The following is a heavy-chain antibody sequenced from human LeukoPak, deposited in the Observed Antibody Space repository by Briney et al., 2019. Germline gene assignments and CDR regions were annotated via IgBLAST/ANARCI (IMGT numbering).Heavy chain of an antibody. CDR3: EREGYCGGDCYSDYYYYYGMDV. CDR2: ISYDGSNK. J-gene: IGHJ6*02. D-gene: IGHD2-21*02. V-gene: IGHV3-30-3*01. Sequence: GGSLRLSCAASGFTFSSYAMHWVRQAPGKGLEWVAVISYDGSNKYYADSVKGRFTISRDNSKNTLYLQMNSLRAEDTAVYYCEREGYCGGDCYSDYYYYYGMDVWGQGTTVTVSS. CDR1: GFTFSSYA.